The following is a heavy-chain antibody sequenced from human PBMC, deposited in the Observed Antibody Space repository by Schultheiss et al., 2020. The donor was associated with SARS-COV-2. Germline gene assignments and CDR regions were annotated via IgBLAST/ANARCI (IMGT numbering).Heavy chain of an antibody. CDR2: INHSGST. V-gene: IGHV4-34*01. CDR3: ARVPVMDYYDSSGYYYGYFQH. D-gene: IGHD3-22*01. Sequence: SETLSFTCAVYGGSFSGYYWSWIRQPPGKGLEWIGEINHSGSTNYNPSLKSRVTISVDTSKNQFSLKLSSVTAADTAVYYCARVPVMDYYDSSGYYYGYFQHWGQGTLVTVSS. CDR1: GGSFSGYY. J-gene: IGHJ1*01.